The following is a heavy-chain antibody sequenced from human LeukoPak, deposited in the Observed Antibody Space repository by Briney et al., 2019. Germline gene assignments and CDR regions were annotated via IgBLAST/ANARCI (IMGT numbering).Heavy chain of an antibody. V-gene: IGHV4-61*01. J-gene: IGHJ5*02. CDR1: GGSISSSTYY. CDR2: IYYSGST. Sequence: SETLSLTCAVSGGSISSSTYYWGWIRQPPGKGLEWIGYIYYSGSTNYNPSLKSRVTISVDTSKNQFSLKLSSVTAADTAVYYCARDLYYDFWSGYRGFDPWGQGTLVTVSS. D-gene: IGHD3-3*01. CDR3: ARDLYYDFWSGYRGFDP.